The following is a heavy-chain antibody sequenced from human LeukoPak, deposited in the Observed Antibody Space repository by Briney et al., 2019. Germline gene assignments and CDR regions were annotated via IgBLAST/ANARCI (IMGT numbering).Heavy chain of an antibody. CDR3: ARREGYNFDY. CDR1: GGSISSYY. J-gene: IGHJ4*02. V-gene: IGHV4-59*08. Sequence: SETPSLTCTVSGGSISSYYWSWIRQPPGKGLEWIGSFHHSGSTPYNPSLNSRVSISVDTSKNQLSLKLSSVTAADTAVYYCARREGYNFDYWGQGTLVTVSS. CDR2: FHHSGST. D-gene: IGHD5-24*01.